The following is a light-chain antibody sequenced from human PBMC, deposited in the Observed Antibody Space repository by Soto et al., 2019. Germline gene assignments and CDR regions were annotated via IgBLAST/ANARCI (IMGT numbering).Light chain of an antibody. CDR3: LQSSSHSWT. CDR2: DAS. V-gene: IGKV1-5*01. J-gene: IGKJ1*01. Sequence: PMTPPPSTRTASQGDSVIITCRASQTVSNWLAWYQHKPGTAPKLLISDASSLESGVPSRFSGSGSGTEFTLTIIRLQPDDVATYYCLQSSSHSWTFDQRAKADVK. CDR1: QTVSNW.